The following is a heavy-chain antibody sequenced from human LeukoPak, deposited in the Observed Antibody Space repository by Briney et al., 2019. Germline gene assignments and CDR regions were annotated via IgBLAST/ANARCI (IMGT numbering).Heavy chain of an antibody. Sequence: PSETLSLTCTVSGGSISSSSYYWGWIRQPPGKGLEWIGSIYYSGSTYYNPSLKSRVTISVDTSKNQFSLKLSSVTAADTAVYYCAREGSSSWTSHDAFDIWGQGTMVTVSS. CDR1: GGSISSSSYY. V-gene: IGHV4-39*07. J-gene: IGHJ3*02. D-gene: IGHD6-13*01. CDR3: AREGSSSWTSHDAFDI. CDR2: IYYSGST.